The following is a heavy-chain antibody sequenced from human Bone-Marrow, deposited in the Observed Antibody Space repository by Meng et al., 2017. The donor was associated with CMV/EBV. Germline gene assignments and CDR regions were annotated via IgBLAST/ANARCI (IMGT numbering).Heavy chain of an antibody. V-gene: IGHV4-59*11. CDR2: IHYSGNT. CDR1: GDSIMSHY. D-gene: IGHD3-22*01. Sequence: SETLSLTCSVSGDSIMSHYWSWIRQPPGKGLELIGYIHYSGNTNYNPSLKGRVTISVDTSRNQFSLKLSSVTAADTAVYYCARENYYYNDAFDIWGQGTMVTVSS. J-gene: IGHJ3*02. CDR3: ARENYYYNDAFDI.